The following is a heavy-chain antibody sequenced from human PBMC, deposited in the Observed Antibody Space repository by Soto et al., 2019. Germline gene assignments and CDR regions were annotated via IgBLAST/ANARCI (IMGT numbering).Heavy chain of an antibody. D-gene: IGHD3-3*01. V-gene: IGHV2-5*02. CDR3: AHRVLRTVFGLVTTTAIYFDF. CDR2: LYWDDDK. Sequence: QITLNESGPTQVKPRQTLTLTCTFSGFSLTTSGVGVGWIRQSPGKAPEWLALLYWDDDKRYSPSLKSRLTITKDTTKTPVVLTMADLDPADTATYYCAHRVLRTVFGLVTTTAIYFDFWAQGTPVAVSS. J-gene: IGHJ4*02. CDR1: GFSLTTSGVG.